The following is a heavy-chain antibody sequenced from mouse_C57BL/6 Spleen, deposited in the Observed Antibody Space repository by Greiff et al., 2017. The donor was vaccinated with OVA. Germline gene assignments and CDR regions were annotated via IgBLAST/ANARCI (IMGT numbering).Heavy chain of an antibody. CDR3: ARWDYDNGGYFDY. J-gene: IGHJ2*01. CDR1: GYSFTGYY. CDR2: INPSTGGT. D-gene: IGHD2-4*01. V-gene: IGHV1-42*01. Sequence: EVQLQQSGPELVKPGASVKISCKASGYSFTGYYMNWVKQSPEKSLEWIGEINPSTGGTTYNQKFKAKATLTVDKSSSTAYMQLKSLTSEDSAVYYCARWDYDNGGYFDYWGQGTTLTVSS.